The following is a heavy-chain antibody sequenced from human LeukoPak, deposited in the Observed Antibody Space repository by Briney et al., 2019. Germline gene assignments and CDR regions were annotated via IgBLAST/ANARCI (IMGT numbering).Heavy chain of an antibody. J-gene: IGHJ4*02. D-gene: IGHD6-6*01. CDR2: VSWNSGGI. CDR1: GFTFDDHA. Sequence: GGSLRLSCAASGFTFDDHAMHWVRQAPGKGLEWVSGVSWNSGGIAYADSVKGRFTISRDYAKNSLYLQMNSLRAEDTALYYCSRVSAYTTSSGEFDYWGQGTLVTVSS. CDR3: SRVSAYTTSSGEFDY. V-gene: IGHV3-9*01.